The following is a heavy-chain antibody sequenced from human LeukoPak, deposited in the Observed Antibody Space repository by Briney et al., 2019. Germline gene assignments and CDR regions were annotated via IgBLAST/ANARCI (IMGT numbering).Heavy chain of an antibody. CDR2: FSATDGSA. D-gene: IGHD6-13*01. Sequence: GGSLRLSCAVSGFTVSSYGMTWVRQAPGKGLEWVSAFSATDGSAQYAESVKGRFTISRNNSKNSLYLQMNSLRDEDTAVYYCAKARIAAAGTGAFDVWGQGTMVTVSS. CDR3: AKARIAAAGTGAFDV. V-gene: IGHV3-23*01. CDR1: GFTVSSYG. J-gene: IGHJ3*01.